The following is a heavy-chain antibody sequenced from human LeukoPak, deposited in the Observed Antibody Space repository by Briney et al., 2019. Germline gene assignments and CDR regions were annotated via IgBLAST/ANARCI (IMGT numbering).Heavy chain of an antibody. D-gene: IGHD2-8*01. Sequence: GGSLRLSCAASGFTFSSYAMSWVRQAPGKGLEWVSAISGSGGSTYYADSVKGRFTISRDNSENTLYLQMNSLRAEDTAVYYCANPSIVLMVYAQFDYWGQGTLVTVSS. V-gene: IGHV3-23*01. CDR2: ISGSGGST. CDR3: ANPSIVLMVYAQFDY. J-gene: IGHJ4*02. CDR1: GFTFSSYA.